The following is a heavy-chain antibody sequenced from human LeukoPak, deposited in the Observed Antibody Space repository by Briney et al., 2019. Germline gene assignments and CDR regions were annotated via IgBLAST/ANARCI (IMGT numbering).Heavy chain of an antibody. D-gene: IGHD3-3*01. Sequence: GGSLRLSCAASGFTFSSYAMSWVRQAPGKGLEWVSAISGSGGSTYYADSVKGRFTISRDNSKNTLYLQMNSLRAEDTAVYYCAKTRYDFWSGYYPRWYFDYWGQGTLVTVSS. V-gene: IGHV3-23*01. J-gene: IGHJ4*02. CDR3: AKTRYDFWSGYYPRWYFDY. CDR1: GFTFSSYA. CDR2: ISGSGGST.